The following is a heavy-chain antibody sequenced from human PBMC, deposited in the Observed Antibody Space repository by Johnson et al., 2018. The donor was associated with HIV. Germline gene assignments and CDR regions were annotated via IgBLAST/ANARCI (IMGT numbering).Heavy chain of an antibody. J-gene: IGHJ3*02. CDR1: GFTFSNAW. CDR2: ISYDGSNE. CDR3: ARGGKDHAFDI. D-gene: IGHD3-16*01. V-gene: IGHV3-30-3*01. Sequence: QVQLVESGGDLVQSGRSLRLSCAASGFTFSNAWMSWVRQAPGKGLEWVAVISYDGSNEYYADSVKGRFTISRDNAKNTLYLQMNSLRAEDTAVYYCARGGKDHAFDIWGQGTMVTVSS.